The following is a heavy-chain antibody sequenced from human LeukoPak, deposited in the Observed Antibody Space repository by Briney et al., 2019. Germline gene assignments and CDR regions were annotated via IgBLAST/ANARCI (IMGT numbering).Heavy chain of an antibody. J-gene: IGHJ5*02. CDR1: GGSISSGSYY. D-gene: IGHD3-22*01. CDR2: IYTSGST. CDR3: ALYYYDSSGYVNWFDP. Sequence: PSQTLSLTCTVSGGSISSGSYYWSWIRQPAGRGLEWIGRIYTSGSTYYNPSLKSRVTISVDTSKNQFSLKLSSVTAADTAVYYCALYYYDSSGYVNWFDPWGQGTLVTVSS. V-gene: IGHV4-61*02.